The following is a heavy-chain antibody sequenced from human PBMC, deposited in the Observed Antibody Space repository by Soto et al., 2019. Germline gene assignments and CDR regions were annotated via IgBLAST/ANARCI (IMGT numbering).Heavy chain of an antibody. D-gene: IGHD6-19*01. CDR1: GYTFTSYG. CDR3: ARNGYSSYSTYYYYYLDV. V-gene: IGHV1-18*01. Sequence: PVKVSCKASGYTFTSYGISCVRQAPGQGLEWMGWISAYNGNTNYAQKLQGWVTMTRDTSISTAYMELSRLRSDDTAVYYCARNGYSSYSTYYYYYLDVWGKGTTVTVSS. CDR2: ISAYNGNT. J-gene: IGHJ6*03.